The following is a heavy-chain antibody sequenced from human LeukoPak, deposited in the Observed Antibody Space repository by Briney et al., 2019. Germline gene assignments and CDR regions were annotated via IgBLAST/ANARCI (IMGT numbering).Heavy chain of an antibody. Sequence: SETLSLTCAVYGGSFSGYYWSWIRQPPGKGLEWIGEINHSGSTNYNPSLKSRVTISVDTSKNQFSLKLSSVTAADTAVYYCAREGRYYDYVWGSYRSYFLDYWGQGTLVTVSS. V-gene: IGHV4-34*01. CDR1: GGSFSGYY. CDR2: INHSGST. J-gene: IGHJ4*02. CDR3: AREGRYYDYVWGSYRSYFLDY. D-gene: IGHD3-16*02.